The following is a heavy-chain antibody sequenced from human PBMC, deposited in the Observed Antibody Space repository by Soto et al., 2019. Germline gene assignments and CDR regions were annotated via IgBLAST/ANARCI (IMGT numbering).Heavy chain of an antibody. CDR3: ARVEMATRGIDY. D-gene: IGHD5-12*01. CDR1: GFTFSSYS. V-gene: IGHV3-21*01. J-gene: IGHJ4*02. CDR2: ISSSSSYI. Sequence: EVQLVESGGGLVKPGGSLRLSCAASGFTFSSYSMNWVRPAPGKGLEWVSSISSSSSYIYYADSVKGRFTISRDNAKNSLYLQMNSLRAEDTAVYYCARVEMATRGIDYWGQGTLVTVSS.